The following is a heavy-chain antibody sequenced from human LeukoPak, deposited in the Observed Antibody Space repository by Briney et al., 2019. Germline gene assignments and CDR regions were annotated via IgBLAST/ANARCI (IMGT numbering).Heavy chain of an antibody. V-gene: IGHV3-21*01. CDR2: ISSSSSYI. CDR1: GFTFSSYS. J-gene: IGHJ6*02. Sequence: GGSLRLSCAASGFTFSSYSMNWVRQAPGKGLEWVSSISSSSSYIYYADSVKGRFTISRDNAKNSLYLQMNSLRAEDTAVYYCARSGYDYCYYYGMDVWGQGTTVTVSS. CDR3: ARSGYDYCYYYGMDV. D-gene: IGHD5-18*01.